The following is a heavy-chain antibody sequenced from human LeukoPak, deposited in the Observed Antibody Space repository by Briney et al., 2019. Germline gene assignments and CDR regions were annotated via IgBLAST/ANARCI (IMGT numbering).Heavy chain of an antibody. D-gene: IGHD6-19*01. Sequence: ASLKVSSKASGYTFTSYGISWVRQAPGQGLEWMGWISAYNGNTNYAQKLQGRVTMTTDTSTSTAYMELRSLRSDDTAVYYCARSQWLVQGMDVWGKGTTVTVSS. V-gene: IGHV1-18*04. J-gene: IGHJ6*04. CDR2: ISAYNGNT. CDR1: GYTFTSYG. CDR3: ARSQWLVQGMDV.